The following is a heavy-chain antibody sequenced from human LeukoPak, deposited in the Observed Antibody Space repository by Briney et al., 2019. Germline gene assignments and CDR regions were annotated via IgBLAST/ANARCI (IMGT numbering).Heavy chain of an antibody. D-gene: IGHD3-22*01. V-gene: IGHV1-69*02. Sequence: SVKVSCEASGGTFSSYTISWVRQAPGQGLEWMGRIIPILGIANYAQKFQGRVTITADKSTSTAYMELSSLRSEDTAVYYCATLRGYYYDSSGYYPPFDYWGQGTLVTVSS. CDR2: IIPILGIA. J-gene: IGHJ4*02. CDR1: GGTFSSYT. CDR3: ATLRGYYYDSSGYYPPFDY.